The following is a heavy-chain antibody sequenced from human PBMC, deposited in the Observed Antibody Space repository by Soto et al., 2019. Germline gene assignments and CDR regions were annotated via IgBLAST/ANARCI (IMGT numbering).Heavy chain of an antibody. Sequence: QVQLVQSGAEVKKPGASVKVSCKASGHTFTGYHMHWVRQAPGQGLEWMGWIHPNSGGTSYAQKFQGRVTMTRDTSISTAYMELSRLRSDDTAVYYCARILSEEVGALHYWGQGTLVTVSS. J-gene: IGHJ4*02. D-gene: IGHD1-26*01. CDR3: ARILSEEVGALHY. V-gene: IGHV1-2*02. CDR1: GHTFTGYH. CDR2: IHPNSGGT.